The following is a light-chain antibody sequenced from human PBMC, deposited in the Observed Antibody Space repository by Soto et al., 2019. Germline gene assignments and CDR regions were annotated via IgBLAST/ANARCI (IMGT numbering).Light chain of an antibody. J-gene: IGKJ5*01. CDR3: KQYNNWPS. CDR1: QTVSRN. V-gene: IGKV3-15*01. Sequence: EVVMTQSPATLSVSPGERATLSCRASQTVSRNLAWYQQRPGQAPRLLIYDISNRATGVPARFSGSGSETDFTLTIRSLQSEVFAVYFCKQYNNWPSFGQGTRLEIK. CDR2: DIS.